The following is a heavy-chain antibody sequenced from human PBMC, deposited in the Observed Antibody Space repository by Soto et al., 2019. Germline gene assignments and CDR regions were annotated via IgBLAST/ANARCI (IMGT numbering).Heavy chain of an antibody. J-gene: IGHJ6*02. V-gene: IGHV3-66*01. D-gene: IGHD6-6*01. CDR1: GFTVSSNY. CDR3: AREEVDYSSSSINYYGMDV. Sequence: EVQLVESGGGLVQPGGSLRLSCAASGFTVSSNYMSWVRQAPGKGLEWVSVIYSGGSTYYADSVKGRFTISRDNSKNTLYLQMNSLRAEDTAVYYCAREEVDYSSSSINYYGMDVWGQGTTVTVSS. CDR2: IYSGGST.